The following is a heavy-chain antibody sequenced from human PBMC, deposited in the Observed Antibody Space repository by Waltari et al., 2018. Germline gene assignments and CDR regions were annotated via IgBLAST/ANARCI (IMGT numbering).Heavy chain of an antibody. CDR1: GDSVNSGFY. Sequence: QVQLHASGPRLVRPSETLSLNCSVSGDSVNSGFYWAWIRQPPGRGLEWLGNISRSGKTYYNPSLTSRFIISLDTSKNHFSLEVTSLTAADTALYFCANSRGAARPFDSWGQGTLVTVSS. D-gene: IGHD6-6*01. CDR2: ISRSGKT. J-gene: IGHJ4*02. V-gene: IGHV4-38-2*02. CDR3: ANSRGAARPFDS.